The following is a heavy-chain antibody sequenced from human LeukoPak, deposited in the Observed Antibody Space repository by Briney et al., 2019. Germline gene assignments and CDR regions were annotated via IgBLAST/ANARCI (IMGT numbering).Heavy chain of an antibody. Sequence: SVKVSFKASGGTFISYTISWVRQAPGQGLEWMGRIIPILGIANYAQKFQGRVTITADKSTSTAYMELSSLRSEETAVYYCARGPSQWFGESAFDIWGQGTMVTVSS. CDR2: IIPILGIA. D-gene: IGHD3-10*01. J-gene: IGHJ3*02. CDR1: GGTFISYT. V-gene: IGHV1-69*02. CDR3: ARGPSQWFGESAFDI.